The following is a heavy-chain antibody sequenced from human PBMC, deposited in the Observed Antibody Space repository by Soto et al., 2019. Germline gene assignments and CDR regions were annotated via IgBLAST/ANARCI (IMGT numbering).Heavy chain of an antibody. CDR2: IYHGGNT. J-gene: IGHJ4*02. D-gene: IGHD3-16*01. CDR3: ASGGGGGNF. CDR1: GYSVTNDNW. Sequence: QVQLQESGPGLVKPSGTLSLTCSVSGYSVTNDNWWSWLRQPPGRGLEWIAEIYHGGNTNYRPSLRSRVTISMDKSNNQFSLKLVSVTAADTVVYFCASGGGGGNFWGQGILVTVSS. V-gene: IGHV4-4*02.